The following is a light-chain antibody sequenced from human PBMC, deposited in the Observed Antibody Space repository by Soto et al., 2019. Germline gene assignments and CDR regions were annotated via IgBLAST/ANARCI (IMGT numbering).Light chain of an antibody. CDR2: DVS. J-gene: IGLJ3*02. Sequence: QSALTQPASVSGSPGQSITISCTGTSSDIGGYKYVSWYQQHPGKAPKLMIYDVSNRPSGVSNRFSGSKSGNTASLTISGLQVEDEADYYCSSYTTSSTPRVFGGGTKLTVL. V-gene: IGLV2-14*03. CDR1: SSDIGGYKY. CDR3: SSYTTSSTPRV.